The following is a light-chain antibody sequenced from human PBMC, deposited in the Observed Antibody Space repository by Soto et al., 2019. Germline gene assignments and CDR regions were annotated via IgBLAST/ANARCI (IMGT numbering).Light chain of an antibody. J-gene: IGKJ1*01. CDR3: QQSYSSPPT. CDR1: QSISNW. CDR2: AAS. V-gene: IGKV1-39*01. Sequence: DIQMTQSPSTLSASIGDRVTITCRASQSISNWLARYQQKPGKAPKLLIFAASSLQSGVPSRFSGSRSGPDFTLTISSLQPEDFATYYCQQSYSSPPTFGQGTKVDIK.